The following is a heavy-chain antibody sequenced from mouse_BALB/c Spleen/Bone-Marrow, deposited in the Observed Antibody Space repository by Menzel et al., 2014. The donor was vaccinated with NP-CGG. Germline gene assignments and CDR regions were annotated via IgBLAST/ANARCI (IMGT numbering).Heavy chain of an antibody. CDR2: ISNGGGNT. D-gene: IGHD4-1*01. V-gene: IGHV5-12-2*01. CDR3: ARHETGTGQYFDY. CDR1: GLTFINYN. J-gene: IGHJ2*01. Sequence: EVQVVESGGDLVQPGGSLKLSCAASGLTFINYNISWVRQTPEKRLERVAYISNGGGNTYYPDTVKGRFTISRDNAKNTLYLQMTSLKSEDTAIYYCARHETGTGQYFDYWGQGTTLTVSS.